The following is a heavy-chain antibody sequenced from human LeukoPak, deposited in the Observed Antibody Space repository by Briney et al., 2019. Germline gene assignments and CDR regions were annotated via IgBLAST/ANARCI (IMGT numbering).Heavy chain of an antibody. Sequence: GDSLKISCKGSGYSFTSYWISWVRQIAGKGLEWMGRIDPSDSYTNYSPSFQGHVTISADKSISTAYLQWSSLKASDTAMYYCGRGGYYSGGIFYYYFDYWGQGTLVTVSS. CDR2: IDPSDSYT. CDR1: GYSFTSYW. D-gene: IGHD2-15*01. CDR3: GRGGYYSGGIFYYYFDY. J-gene: IGHJ4*02. V-gene: IGHV5-10-1*01.